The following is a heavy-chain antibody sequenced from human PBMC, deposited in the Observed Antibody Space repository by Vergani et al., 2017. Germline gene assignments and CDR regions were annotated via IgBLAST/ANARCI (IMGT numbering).Heavy chain of an antibody. J-gene: IGHJ6*02. Sequence: EVQLLESGGGLVQPGGSLRLSCAASGFTFSSYAMSGVRQAPGKGLEWVSAISGSGGSTYYADSVKGRFTISRDNSKNTLYLKMNSLSAEDTAVYYCAKGGIISEDYYGMDVWGQGTTDTVSS. V-gene: IGHV3-23*01. CDR1: GFTFSSYA. CDR2: ISGSGGST. CDR3: AKGGIISEDYYGMDV. D-gene: IGHD2-15*01.